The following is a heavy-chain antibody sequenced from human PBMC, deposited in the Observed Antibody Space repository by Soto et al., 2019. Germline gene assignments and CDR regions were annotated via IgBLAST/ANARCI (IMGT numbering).Heavy chain of an antibody. V-gene: IGHV4-61*01. CDR2: IYYTETT. Sequence: SETLSLTCPVSGGSVSSGSYYWTWIRQPPGRGLEWIGYIYYTETTDSNPSLKSRVTISLDTSKNQFSLKLNSVTAADTAVYYCARXPGGLYRGXDYCGQGTMVTVSS. CDR3: ARXPGGLYRGXDY. CDR1: GGSVSSGSYY. D-gene: IGHD2-8*02. J-gene: IGHJ4*02.